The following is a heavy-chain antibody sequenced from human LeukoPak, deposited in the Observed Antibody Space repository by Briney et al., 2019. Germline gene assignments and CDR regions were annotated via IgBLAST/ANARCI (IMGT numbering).Heavy chain of an antibody. CDR2: IYSGGST. V-gene: IGHV3-66*01. D-gene: IGHD3-3*01. J-gene: IGHJ4*02. Sequence: GGSLRLSCAASGFTVSSNYMSWVRQAPGKGLEWVSVIYSGGSTYYADSVKGRFTISRDNSKNTLYLQMNSLRAEDTAVYYCARDRGGFWSGSDYWGQGTLVTVSS. CDR3: ARDRGGFWSGSDY. CDR1: GFTVSSNY.